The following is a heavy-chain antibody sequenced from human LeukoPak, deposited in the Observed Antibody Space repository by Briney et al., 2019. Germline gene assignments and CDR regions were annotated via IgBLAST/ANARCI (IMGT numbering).Heavy chain of an antibody. CDR1: GGSISSSSYY. D-gene: IGHD3-3*01. V-gene: IGHV4-39*07. CDR3: ASHQSITIFGVVINNWFDP. Sequence: SETLSLTCTVSGGSISSSSYYWGWIRQPPGKGLEWIGSIYYSGSTYYNPSLKSRVTISVDTSKNQFSLKLSSVTAADTAVYYCASHQSITIFGVVINNWFDPWGQGTLVTVSS. J-gene: IGHJ5*02. CDR2: IYYSGST.